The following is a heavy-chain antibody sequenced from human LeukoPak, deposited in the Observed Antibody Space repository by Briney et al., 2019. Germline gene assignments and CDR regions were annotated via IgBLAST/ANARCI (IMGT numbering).Heavy chain of an antibody. CDR3: TRETLWFGEYYFDY. CDR2: ISSSSSYI. Sequence: GGSLRLSCAASGFTFSSYEMNWVRQAPGKGLEWVSSISSSSSYIYYADSVKGRFTISRDNAKNSLYLQMNSLRAEDTAVYYCTRETLWFGEYYFDYWGQGTLVTVSS. V-gene: IGHV3-21*01. J-gene: IGHJ4*02. D-gene: IGHD3-10*01. CDR1: GFTFSSYE.